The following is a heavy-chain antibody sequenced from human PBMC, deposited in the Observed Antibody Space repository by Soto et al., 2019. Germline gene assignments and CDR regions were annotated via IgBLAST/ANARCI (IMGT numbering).Heavy chain of an antibody. CDR2: ISGSGGST. V-gene: IGHV3-23*01. CDR3: AKGRDYDILTGFGPRYGDAFDI. Sequence: GGSLRLSCAASGFTFSSYAMSWVRQAPGKGLEWVSAISGSGGSTYYADSVKGRFTISRDNSKNTLYLQMNSLRAEDTAVYYCAKGRDYDILTGFGPRYGDAFDIWGQGTMVTVSS. CDR1: GFTFSSYA. J-gene: IGHJ3*02. D-gene: IGHD3-9*01.